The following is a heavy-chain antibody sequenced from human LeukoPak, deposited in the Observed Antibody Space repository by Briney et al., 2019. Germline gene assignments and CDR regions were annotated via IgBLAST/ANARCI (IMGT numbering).Heavy chain of an antibody. V-gene: IGHV3-30*04. Sequence: GTSLRLSCAASGFTFRSYAMHWVRQAPGKGLEWVAIISYDGDNKYYADSVKGRFTISRDNSKNTLYLQMNSLRAEDTALYYCARGYSSGWSNWFDPWGQGTLVTVSS. CDR3: ARGYSSGWSNWFDP. D-gene: IGHD6-19*01. CDR2: ISYDGDNK. J-gene: IGHJ5*02. CDR1: GFTFRSYA.